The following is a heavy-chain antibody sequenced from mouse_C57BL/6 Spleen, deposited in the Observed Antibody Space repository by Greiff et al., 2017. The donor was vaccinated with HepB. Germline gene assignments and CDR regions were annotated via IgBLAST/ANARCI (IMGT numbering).Heavy chain of an antibody. D-gene: IGHD2-5*01. J-gene: IGHJ3*01. Sequence: EVQLVESGGGLVKPGGSLKLSCAASGFTFSDYGMHWVRQAPEKGLEWVAYISSGSSTIYYADTVKGRFTISRDNAKNTLFLQMTSLRSEDTAMYYCARPGYSNYGRAWFAYWGQGTLVTVSA. CDR3: ARPGYSNYGRAWFAY. V-gene: IGHV5-17*01. CDR1: GFTFSDYG. CDR2: ISSGSSTI.